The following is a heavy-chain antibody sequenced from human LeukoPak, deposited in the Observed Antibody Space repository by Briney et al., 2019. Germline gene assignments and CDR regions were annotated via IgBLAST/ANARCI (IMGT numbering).Heavy chain of an antibody. CDR1: GFTFSSYA. V-gene: IGHV3-23*01. Sequence: GGSLRLSCAASGFTFSSYAMSWVRQAPGKGLEWVSAISGSGGSTYYADSVKGRFTISRDNSKNTLYLQMNSLRAEDTAVYYCAKVRDYYDSSGYYYFDYWGQGTLVTVSS. CDR3: AKVRDYYDSSGYYYFDY. D-gene: IGHD3-22*01. J-gene: IGHJ4*02. CDR2: ISGSGGST.